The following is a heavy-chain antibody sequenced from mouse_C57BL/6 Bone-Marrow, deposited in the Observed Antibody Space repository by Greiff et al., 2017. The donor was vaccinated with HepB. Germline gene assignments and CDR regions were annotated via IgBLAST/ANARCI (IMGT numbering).Heavy chain of an antibody. D-gene: IGHD6-5*01. J-gene: IGHJ2*01. CDR1: GYTFTDYY. Sequence: EVQLQQSGPVLVKPGASVKMSCKASGYTFTDYYMNWVKQSHGKSLEWIGVINPYNGGTSYNQKFKGKATLTVDKSSSTAYMELNSLTSEGSAVYFCARWPYVVFDYWGEGTPLTVSS. V-gene: IGHV1-19*01. CDR3: ARWPYVVFDY. CDR2: INPYNGGT.